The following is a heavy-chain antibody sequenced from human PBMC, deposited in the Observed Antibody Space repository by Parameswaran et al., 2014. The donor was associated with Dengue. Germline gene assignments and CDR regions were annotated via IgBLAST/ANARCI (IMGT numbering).Heavy chain of an antibody. V-gene: IGHV3-23*01. D-gene: IGHD6-19*01. CDR3: AKDSIAVAGKYDY. Sequence: VRQMPGKGLEWVSAISGSGGSTYYADSVKGRFTISRDNSKNTLYLQMNSLRAEDTAVYYCAKDSIAVAGKYDYWGQGTLVTVSS. J-gene: IGHJ4*02. CDR2: ISGSGGST.